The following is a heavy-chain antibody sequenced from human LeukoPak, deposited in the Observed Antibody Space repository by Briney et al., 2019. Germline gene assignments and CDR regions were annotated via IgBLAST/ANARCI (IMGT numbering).Heavy chain of an antibody. CDR1: GFTFSDHF. D-gene: IGHD6-6*01. V-gene: IGHV3-21*01. CDR3: ARERYSRSSHDALDL. J-gene: IGHJ3*01. CDR2: ISSSGSSA. Sequence: NSGGSLRLSCVASGFTFSDHFMNWVRQAPGKRLEWVSSISSSGSSALYADSLRGRFTISRDNAKNSLYLQMNSLRPGDTAVYYCARERYSRSSHDALDLWGQGTMVTVSS.